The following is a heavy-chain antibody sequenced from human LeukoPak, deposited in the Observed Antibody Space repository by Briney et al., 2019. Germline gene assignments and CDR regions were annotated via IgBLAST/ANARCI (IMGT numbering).Heavy chain of an antibody. CDR3: AKEGRSLQTY. CDR1: GFTFNTYV. V-gene: IGHV3-23*01. CDR2: IKSGGGT. D-gene: IGHD5-24*01. J-gene: IGHJ4*02. Sequence: PGGSLRLSCAASGFTFNTYVMSWVRQTPGKGLQWVSSIKSGGGTDYADSVKGRFTISRDNAKNSLYLQMNSLRVEDTAVYYCAKEGRSLQTYWGQGTLVTVSS.